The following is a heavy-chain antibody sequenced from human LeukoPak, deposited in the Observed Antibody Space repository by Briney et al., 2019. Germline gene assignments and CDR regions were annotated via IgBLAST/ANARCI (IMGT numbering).Heavy chain of an antibody. Sequence: SETLSLTCTVSGGSISSYYWSWIRQPPGKGLEWIGYIYYSGSTNYNPSLKSRVTISVDTSKNQFSLKLSSVTAADTAVCYCARVVVPAANFYWYFDLWGRGTLVTVSS. D-gene: IGHD2-2*01. CDR1: GGSISSYY. CDR2: IYYSGST. V-gene: IGHV4-59*01. CDR3: ARVVVPAANFYWYFDL. J-gene: IGHJ2*01.